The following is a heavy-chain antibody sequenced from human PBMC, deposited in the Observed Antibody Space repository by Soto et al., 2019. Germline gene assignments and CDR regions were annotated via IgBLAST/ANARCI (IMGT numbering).Heavy chain of an antibody. CDR3: VTAVRTRLDN. CDR1: GFTFSSYS. Sequence: GGSLRLSCAASGFTFSSYSMNWVRRAPGKGLEWVSSIRQSGDRSSYADSAKGRFTISRDNSKNTLYLQMNGLRLDDTAVYYCVTAVRTRLDNWGPGTLVTVSS. J-gene: IGHJ4*02. CDR2: IRQSGDRS. V-gene: IGHV3-23*01. D-gene: IGHD3-10*01.